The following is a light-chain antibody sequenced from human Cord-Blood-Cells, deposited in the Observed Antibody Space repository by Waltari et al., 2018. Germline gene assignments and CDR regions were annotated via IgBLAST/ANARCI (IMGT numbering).Light chain of an antibody. CDR2: EVS. Sequence: QPALTQPASVSGSPGQSTTISCTGTSRAVGSYNLVPWYQQHPGKAPKLMIYEVSKRPSGVSNRFSGSKSGNTASLTISGLQAEDEADYYCCSYAGSSTFVVFGGGTKLTVL. V-gene: IGLV2-23*02. J-gene: IGLJ2*01. CDR1: SRAVGSYNL. CDR3: CSYAGSSTFVV.